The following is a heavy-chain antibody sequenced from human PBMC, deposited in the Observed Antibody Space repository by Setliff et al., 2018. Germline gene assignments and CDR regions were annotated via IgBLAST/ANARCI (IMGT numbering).Heavy chain of an antibody. CDR1: GYTFTDYG. CDR2: ISPYTGNT. CDR3: VRLVVTKLNAFDI. V-gene: IGHV1-18*01. Sequence: APVKVSCKASGYTFTDYGISWVRQAPGQGLEWMGWISPYTGNTFYAPQFQGRVIMTTDTSAKTAYMDLRSLRSVDTATYYCVRLVVTKLNAFDIWGQGTMVTVSS. J-gene: IGHJ3*02. D-gene: IGHD3-22*01.